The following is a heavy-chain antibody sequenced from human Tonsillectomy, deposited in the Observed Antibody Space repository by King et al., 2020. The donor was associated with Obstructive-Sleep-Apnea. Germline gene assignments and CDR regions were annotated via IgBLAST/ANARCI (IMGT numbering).Heavy chain of an antibody. Sequence: VQLVQSGAEVKNPGASVKVSCKASGYTFTSYHLHWVRQAPGQGLEWMGVVNPSAGDTTYAQEFQGRVTMTRDTSTNTVYMELSSLRSEDTALYYCARDRQGLGYWGQGTLVTVSS. CDR3: ARDRQGLGY. CDR2: VNPSAGDT. V-gene: IGHV1-46*01. CDR1: GYTFTSYH. J-gene: IGHJ4*02.